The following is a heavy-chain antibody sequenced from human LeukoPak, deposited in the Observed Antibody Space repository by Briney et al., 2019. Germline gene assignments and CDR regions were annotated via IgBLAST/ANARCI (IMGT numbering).Heavy chain of an antibody. J-gene: IGHJ6*02. Sequence: PSETLSLTCTVSGGSINWSWIRQSPGKGLEWIGYIYYSGITNSNPSLKRRVTISVDTSKIQFSLQLRCGTAADAAVYYCAREDPQVTVLEGRDVWGQGTTVIVSS. V-gene: IGHV4-59*01. CDR1: GGSIN. CDR3: AREDPQVTVLEGRDV. CDR2: IYYSGIT. D-gene: IGHD3-10*01.